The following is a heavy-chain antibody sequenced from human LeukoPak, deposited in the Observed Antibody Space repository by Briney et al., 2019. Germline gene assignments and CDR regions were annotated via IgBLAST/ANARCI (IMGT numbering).Heavy chain of an antibody. CDR2: IYYSGST. CDR3: ARHLPMVRGYQPFWS. D-gene: IGHD3-10*01. J-gene: IGHJ5*02. CDR1: GGSISSYY. V-gene: IGHV4-59*08. Sequence: ASETLSLTCTVSGGSISSYYWSWIRQPPGKGLEWIGYIYYSGSTNYNPSLKSRVTISVDTSKNQFSLKLSSVTAADTAVYYCARHLPMVRGYQPFWSWGQGTLVTVSS.